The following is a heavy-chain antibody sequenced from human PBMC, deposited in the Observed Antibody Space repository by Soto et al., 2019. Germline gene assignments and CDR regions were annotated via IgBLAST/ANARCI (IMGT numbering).Heavy chain of an antibody. J-gene: IGHJ4*02. CDR3: ATDLYDYIWGSYPASV. CDR1: GYTLTELS. V-gene: IGHV1-24*01. CDR2: FDPEDGET. D-gene: IGHD3-16*02. Sequence: GASVKVSCKVSGYTLTELSMHWVRQAPGKGLEWMGGFDPEDGETIYAQKFQGRVTMTEDTSTDTAYMELSSLRSEDTAVYYCATDLYDYIWGSYPASVWGQGTLVTVSS.